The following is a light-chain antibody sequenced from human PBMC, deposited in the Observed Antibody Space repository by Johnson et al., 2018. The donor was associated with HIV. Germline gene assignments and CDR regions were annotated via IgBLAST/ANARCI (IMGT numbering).Light chain of an antibody. J-gene: IGLJ1*01. CDR2: ENN. Sequence: QSVLTQSPSVSAAPGQKVTISCSGSSSNIGNNYVSWYQQVPGTASKLLIYENNKRPSGIPARFSGSKSGTSATLGITGLQAGDEADYYCGTWDSSLNGYVFATGTKVTVL. V-gene: IGLV1-51*02. CDR3: GTWDSSLNGYV. CDR1: SSNIGNNY.